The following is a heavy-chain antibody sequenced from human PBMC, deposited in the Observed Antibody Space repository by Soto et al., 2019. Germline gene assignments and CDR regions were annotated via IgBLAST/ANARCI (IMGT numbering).Heavy chain of an antibody. J-gene: IGHJ4*02. CDR2: ISSSSSTI. CDR1: GFTFSSYS. V-gene: IGHV3-48*01. D-gene: IGHD2-2*01. CDR3: ARAIVVVPAASFDY. Sequence: LRLSCAASGFTFSSYSMNWVRQAPGKGLEWVSYISSSSSTIYYADSVKGRFTISRDNAKNSLYLQMNSLRAEDTAVYYCARAIVVVPAASFDYWGQGTLVTVSS.